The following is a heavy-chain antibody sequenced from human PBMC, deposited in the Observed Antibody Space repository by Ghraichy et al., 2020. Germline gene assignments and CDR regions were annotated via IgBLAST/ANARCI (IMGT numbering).Heavy chain of an antibody. Sequence: GGSLRLSCAASGFTFTRYAMSWVRQAPGKGLEWVSAISGGGDSTNYADSVKGRFTISRENSRNTLYLGMNSLRVEDTATYYCAKKKDSSGYFNEWGQGTLVTVSS. CDR1: GFTFTRYA. J-gene: IGHJ4*02. CDR3: AKKKDSSGYFNE. D-gene: IGHD3-22*01. V-gene: IGHV3-23*01. CDR2: ISGGGDST.